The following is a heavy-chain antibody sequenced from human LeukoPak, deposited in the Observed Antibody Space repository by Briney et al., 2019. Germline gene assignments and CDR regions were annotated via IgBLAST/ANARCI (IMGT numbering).Heavy chain of an antibody. CDR3: ARFNWGYYYGMDV. D-gene: IGHD7-27*01. V-gene: IGHV4-39*01. CDR1: GGSISSSSYY. Sequence: TSETLSLTCTVSGGSISSSSYYWGWIRQPPGKGLEWIGSIYYSGSTYYNPSLKSRVTISVDTSKNQFSLKLSSVTAADTAVYYCARFNWGYYYGMDVWGQGTTVTVSS. CDR2: IYYSGST. J-gene: IGHJ6*02.